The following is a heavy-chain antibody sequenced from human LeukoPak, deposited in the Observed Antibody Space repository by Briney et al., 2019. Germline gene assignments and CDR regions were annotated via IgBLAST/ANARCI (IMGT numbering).Heavy chain of an antibody. CDR2: IHYSWSS. CDR1: GRSNCSDQYY. CDR3: ARQGSYNWHFDL. Sequence: TSETLSLTCTVSGRSNCSDQYYCTWIRQHPGKGLEWIGYIHYSWSSYYHPSLKSRLTISVGKSKNQFSLKLSSVTGADTAVYCCARQGSYNWHFDLWGRGRLVTVCS. J-gene: IGHJ2*01. D-gene: IGHD3-10*01. V-gene: IGHV4-31*03.